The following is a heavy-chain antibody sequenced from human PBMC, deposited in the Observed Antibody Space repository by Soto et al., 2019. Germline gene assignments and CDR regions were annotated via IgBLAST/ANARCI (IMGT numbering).Heavy chain of an antibody. CDR2: IYYSGST. CDR3: ARESLEYYYDSSGYHAFDY. J-gene: IGHJ4*02. Sequence: PSETLSLTCTVSGGSISSGDYYWSWIRQPPGKGLEWIGYIYYSGSTHYNPSLKSRVTITVDTSKNQFSLKLSAVTAADTAVYYCARESLEYYYDSSGYHAFDYWGQGTLVTVSS. D-gene: IGHD3-22*01. CDR1: GGSISSGDYY. V-gene: IGHV4-30-4*01.